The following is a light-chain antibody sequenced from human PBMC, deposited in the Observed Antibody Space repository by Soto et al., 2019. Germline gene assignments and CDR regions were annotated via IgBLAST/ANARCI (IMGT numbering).Light chain of an antibody. Sequence: DIQMTQSPSTLSASVGDRVTITCRASQGIVRWLAWYQQKPGKAPKLLIYDASSLESGVPSRFSGSGSGTEFTLTISSLQPDDFAIYYCQQYNSYPWTFGQGTKVDIK. CDR3: QQYNSYPWT. CDR2: DAS. CDR1: QGIVRW. V-gene: IGKV1-5*01. J-gene: IGKJ1*01.